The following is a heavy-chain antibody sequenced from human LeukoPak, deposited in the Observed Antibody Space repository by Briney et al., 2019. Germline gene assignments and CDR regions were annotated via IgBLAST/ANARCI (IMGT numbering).Heavy chain of an antibody. D-gene: IGHD1-7*01. CDR3: AREGITGTCSY. CDR1: GYTFTSYY. J-gene: IGHJ4*02. CDR2: INPSGGST. V-gene: IGHV1-46*01. Sequence: ASVKVSRKASGYTFTSYYMHWVRQAPGQGLEWMGIINPSGGSTSYAQKFQGRVTMTRDTSTSTVYMELSSLRSEDTAVYYCAREGITGTCSYWGQGTLVTVSS.